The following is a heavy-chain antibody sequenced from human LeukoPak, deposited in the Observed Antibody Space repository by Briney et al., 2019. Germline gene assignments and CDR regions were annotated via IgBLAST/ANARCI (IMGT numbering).Heavy chain of an antibody. J-gene: IGHJ4*02. V-gene: IGHV3-30*04. Sequence: GSLRLPCVASGFTFSNYAMHWVRQAPGKGLEWVAVISYDGSNKYYADSVKGRFTISRDNSKNTLYLQMNSLRAEDTAVYYCARGQFRLGYYGSSGFDYWGQGTLVTVSS. CDR3: ARGQFRLGYYGSSGFDY. CDR2: ISYDGSNK. D-gene: IGHD3-22*01. CDR1: GFTFSNYA.